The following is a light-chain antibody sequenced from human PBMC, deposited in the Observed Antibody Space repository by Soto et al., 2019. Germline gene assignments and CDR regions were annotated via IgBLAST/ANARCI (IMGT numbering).Light chain of an antibody. CDR1: QSVSSY. CDR2: DAS. Sequence: EIVLTQSPATLSLSPGERATLSCRASQSVSSYLAWYQQKPGQAPRLLIYDASNRATGIPARFSGSGSGTDFTLTISSLAPEDFAVYYCHQRSSWPRTFGQGTRLEIK. CDR3: HQRSSWPRT. V-gene: IGKV3-11*01. J-gene: IGKJ5*01.